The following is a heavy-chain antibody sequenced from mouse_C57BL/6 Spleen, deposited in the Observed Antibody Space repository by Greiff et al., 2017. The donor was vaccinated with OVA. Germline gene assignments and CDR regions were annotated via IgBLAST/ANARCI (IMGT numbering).Heavy chain of an antibody. CDR1: GFNIKDDY. J-gene: IGHJ3*01. CDR2: IDPENGDT. Sequence: VQLQQSGAELVRPGASVKLSCTASGFNIKDDYMHWVKQRHEQGLEWIGWIDPENGDTEYASKFQGKATITADTSSNTAYLQLSSLTSEDTAVYYCTTGVTRAYWGQGTLVTVSA. D-gene: IGHD2-2*01. V-gene: IGHV14-4*01. CDR3: TTGVTRAY.